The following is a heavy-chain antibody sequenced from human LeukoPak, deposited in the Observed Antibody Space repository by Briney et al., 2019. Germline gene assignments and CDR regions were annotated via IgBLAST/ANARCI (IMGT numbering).Heavy chain of an antibody. V-gene: IGHV4-59*01. Sequence: SETLTLTCTVSGGSISSYYWSWIRQPPGKGLEWIGYIYYSGSTNYNPSLKSRVTISVDTSKNQFSLKLSSVTAADTAVYYCAREDTAMLDYWGQGTLVTVSS. CDR3: AREDTAMLDY. D-gene: IGHD5-18*01. CDR1: GGSISSYY. CDR2: IYYSGST. J-gene: IGHJ4*02.